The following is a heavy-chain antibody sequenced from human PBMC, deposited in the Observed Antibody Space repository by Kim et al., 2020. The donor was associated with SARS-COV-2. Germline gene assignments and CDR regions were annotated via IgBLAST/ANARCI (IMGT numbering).Heavy chain of an antibody. V-gene: IGHV4-39*01. J-gene: IGHJ2*01. CDR1: GGSISSSSYY. CDR3: ARQDDIDLAYWYFDL. Sequence: SETLSLTCTVSGGSISSSSYYWGWIRQPPGKGLEWIGSIYYSGSTYYNPSLKSRVTISVDTSKNQFSLKLSSVTAADTAVYYCARQDDIDLAYWYFDLWGRGTLVTVSS. D-gene: IGHD3-9*01. CDR2: IYYSGST.